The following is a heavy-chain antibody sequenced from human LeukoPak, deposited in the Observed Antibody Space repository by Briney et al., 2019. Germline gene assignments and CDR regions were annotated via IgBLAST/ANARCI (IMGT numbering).Heavy chain of an antibody. CDR2: ISYDGSNK. Sequence: GGSLRLSCAASGFTFSSYGMHWVRQAPGKGLEWVAVISYDGSNKYYADSVKGRFTISRDNSKNTLYLQMNSLRAEDRPVYDCARERSRKKSTTDYWRQGTLVTVRS. CDR1: GFTFSSYG. CDR3: ARERSRKKSTTDY. V-gene: IGHV3-30-3*01. D-gene: IGHD4-11*01. J-gene: IGHJ4*02.